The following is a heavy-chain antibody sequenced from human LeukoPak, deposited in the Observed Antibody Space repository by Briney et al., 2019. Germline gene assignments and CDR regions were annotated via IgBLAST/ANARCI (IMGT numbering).Heavy chain of an antibody. D-gene: IGHD2-15*01. CDR1: GGSISSSSYY. CDR2: IYYSGST. CDR3: ARHSRDPRSGPSFDC. J-gene: IGHJ4*02. Sequence: SETLSLTCTVSGGSISSSSYYWGWIRQPPGKGLEWIGSIYYSGSTYYNPSLKSRVTISVDTSKNQFSLKLSSVTAADTTMYYCARHSRDPRSGPSFDCWGLGTLVTVSS. V-gene: IGHV4-39*01.